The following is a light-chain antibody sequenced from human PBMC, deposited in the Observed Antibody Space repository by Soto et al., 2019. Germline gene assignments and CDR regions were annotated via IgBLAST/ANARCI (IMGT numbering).Light chain of an antibody. V-gene: IGKV1-5*01. J-gene: IGKJ4*01. CDR2: DAS. CDR1: QSISSW. CDR3: QQYNSYSLT. Sequence: DIPMTQSPSTLSASVGDRVTITCRASQSISSWLAWYQQNPGKAPKLLIYDASSLESGVPSRFSGRGSGTEFTLTISSLQPDDFATYSCQQYNSYSLTFGGGTQVEIK.